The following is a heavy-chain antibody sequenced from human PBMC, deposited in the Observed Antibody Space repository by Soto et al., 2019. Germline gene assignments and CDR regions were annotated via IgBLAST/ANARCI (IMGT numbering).Heavy chain of an antibody. CDR1: GFTFSSYA. D-gene: IGHD6-6*01. J-gene: IGHJ6*02. CDR3: AREYSSSATHHKFYYYYYYGMDV. CDR2: ISYDGGNK. Sequence: QVQLVESGGGVVQPGRSLRLSCAASGFTFSSYAMHWVRQAPGKGLEWVAVISYDGGNKYYADSVKGRFTISRDNSKNTLYLQMNSLRAEDTAVYYCAREYSSSATHHKFYYYYYYGMDVWCQGTTVTVSS. V-gene: IGHV3-30-3*01.